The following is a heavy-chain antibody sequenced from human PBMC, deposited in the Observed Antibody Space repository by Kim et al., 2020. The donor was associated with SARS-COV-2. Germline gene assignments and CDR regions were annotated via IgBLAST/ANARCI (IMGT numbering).Heavy chain of an antibody. CDR1: GFTFSDYY. D-gene: IGHD4-17*01. V-gene: IGHV3-11*05. CDR2: ISSSSSYT. J-gene: IGHJ6*02. Sequence: GGSLRLSCAASGFTFSDYYMSWIRQAPGKGLEWVSYISSSSSYTNYADSVKGRFTISRDNAKNSLYLQMNSLRAEDTAVYYCARDMTTVVTRSVRYYYYGMDVWGQRATVPLS. CDR3: ARDMTTVVTRSVRYYYYGMDV.